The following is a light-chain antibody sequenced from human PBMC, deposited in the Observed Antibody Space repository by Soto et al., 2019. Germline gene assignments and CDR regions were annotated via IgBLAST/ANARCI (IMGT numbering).Light chain of an antibody. Sequence: QSVLTQPASVSGSPGQSITISCTGTSSDVGGYNYVSWYQQHPGKAPKLMIYEVSNRPSGVSNCFSGSKSGNTASRTISGLQAEDEADYYCSSYTSSSTLYVFGTGTKVTVL. CDR1: SSDVGGYNY. CDR2: EVS. CDR3: SSYTSSSTLYV. J-gene: IGLJ1*01. V-gene: IGLV2-14*01.